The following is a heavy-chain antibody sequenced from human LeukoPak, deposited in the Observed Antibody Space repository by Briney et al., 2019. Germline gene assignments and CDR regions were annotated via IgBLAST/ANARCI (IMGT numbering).Heavy chain of an antibody. J-gene: IGHJ5*01. Sequence: ASVKVSCKASGYTFTSNDINWVRQATGQGVEWMGWMNPNNGYTGYAQKFQDRVTITRNTSISTVYMELSSLRSDDTAVYFCARVGVEAAAYTGEGGYNWFDSWGQGTLVTVSS. CDR3: ARVGVEAAAYTGEGGYNWFDS. V-gene: IGHV1-8*03. CDR2: MNPNNGYT. D-gene: IGHD6-13*01. CDR1: GYTFTSND.